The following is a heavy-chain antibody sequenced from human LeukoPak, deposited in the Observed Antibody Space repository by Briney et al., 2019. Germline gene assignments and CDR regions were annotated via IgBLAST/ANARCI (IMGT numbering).Heavy chain of an antibody. V-gene: IGHV1-18*01. J-gene: IGHJ5*02. CDR3: ARGHTMYH. D-gene: IGHD3-10*02. Sequence: ASVKDSCKASGYTFNNYFISWVRQVPGQGLEWVGWISPHSHTTHYAEKVQGRVTMTTDTSTTTVYMELRSLRPDDTAVYSCARGHTMYHWGQGTPVTVSS. CDR1: GYTFNNYF. CDR2: ISPHSHTT.